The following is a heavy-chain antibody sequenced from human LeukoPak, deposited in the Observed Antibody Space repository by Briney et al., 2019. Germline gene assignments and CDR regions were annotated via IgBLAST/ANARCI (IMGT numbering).Heavy chain of an antibody. CDR3: ATDILTGYYYFDY. D-gene: IGHD3-9*01. J-gene: IGHJ4*01. V-gene: IGHV1-24*01. CDR2: FDPEGGET. CDR1: GYTLTELS. Sequence: ASVKVSCKVSGYTLTELSMHWVRQAPGKGLEWMGGFDPEGGETIYAQKFQGRVTMTEDTSTDTAYMELSSLRSGDTAVYYCATDILTGYYYFDYWGQEPWSPSPQ.